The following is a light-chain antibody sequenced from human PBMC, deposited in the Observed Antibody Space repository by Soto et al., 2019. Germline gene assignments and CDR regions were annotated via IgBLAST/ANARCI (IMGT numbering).Light chain of an antibody. CDR3: ATWDGSLRAYV. CDR1: SSNIGSNT. V-gene: IGLV1-44*01. Sequence: QSVLTQSPSASGTPGQGVTISCSGSSSNIGSNTVDWYQQFPGTAPKLLIYGNIKRPSGVPDRFSGSKSVTSASLAIRGLQSEDEADYFCATWDGSLRAYVFGTGTKVTVL. J-gene: IGLJ1*01. CDR2: GNI.